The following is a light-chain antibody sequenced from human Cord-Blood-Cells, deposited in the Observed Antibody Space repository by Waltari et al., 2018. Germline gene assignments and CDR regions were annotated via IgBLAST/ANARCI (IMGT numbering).Light chain of an antibody. CDR1: SSDVGGSNY. CDR2: DVS. J-gene: IGLJ2*01. CDR3: SSYTSSSTVV. Sequence: QSALTQPASVSGSPGQSITLSCTGTSSDVGGSNYVSWYQQHPGKAPKLMIYDVSNRPAGVSNRFSGSKSGNTASLTISGLQAEDDADYYCSSYTSSSTVVFGGGTKLTVL. V-gene: IGLV2-14*01.